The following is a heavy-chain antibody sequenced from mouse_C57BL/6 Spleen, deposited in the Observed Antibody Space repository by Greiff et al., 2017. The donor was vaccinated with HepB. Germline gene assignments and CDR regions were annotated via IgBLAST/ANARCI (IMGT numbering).Heavy chain of an antibody. V-gene: IGHV14-3*01. CDR1: GFNIKNTY. CDR2: IDPANGNT. Sequence: VQLKESVAELVRPGASVKLSCTASGFNIKNTYMHWVKQRPEQGLEWIGRIDPANGNTKYAPKFQGKATITADTSSNTAYLQLSSLTSEDTAIYYCAYSNYVEDYFDYWGQGTTLTVSS. J-gene: IGHJ2*01. CDR3: AYSNYVEDYFDY. D-gene: IGHD2-5*01.